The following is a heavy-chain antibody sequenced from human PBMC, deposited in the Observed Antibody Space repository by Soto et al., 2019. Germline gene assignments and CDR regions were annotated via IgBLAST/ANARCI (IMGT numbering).Heavy chain of an antibody. D-gene: IGHD3-9*01. J-gene: IGHJ5*02. CDR3: AREPFKYYDILTGYSNWFDP. Sequence: TLSLTCTVSGGSISSGGYYWSWIRQHPGKGLEWIGYIYYSGSTYYNPSLKSRVTISVDTSKNQFSLKLSSVTAADTAVYYCAREPFKYYDILTGYSNWFDPWGQGTLVTVSS. CDR2: IYYSGST. CDR1: GGSISSGGYY. V-gene: IGHV4-31*03.